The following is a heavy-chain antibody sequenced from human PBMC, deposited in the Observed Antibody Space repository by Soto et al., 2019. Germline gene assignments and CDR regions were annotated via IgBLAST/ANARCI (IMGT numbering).Heavy chain of an antibody. CDR3: ARGHRSSGKIFDS. J-gene: IGHJ4*02. Sequence: EVQLVESGGGLVKPGGSVRLSCAASGFTFSNAWMSWVRQAPGKGLEWVGRIKSKSAGGTTEYYAPVKDRFTISRDDSRNTLYLQMNSLRIEDTAVYYCARGHRSSGKIFDSWGQGTLVTVSS. CDR2: IKSKSAGGTT. D-gene: IGHD3-22*01. V-gene: IGHV3-15*01. CDR1: GFTFSNAW.